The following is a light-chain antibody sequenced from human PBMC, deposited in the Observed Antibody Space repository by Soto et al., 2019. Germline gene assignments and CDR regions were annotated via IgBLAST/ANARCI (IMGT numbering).Light chain of an antibody. J-gene: IGKJ4*01. Sequence: EIVMTQSPATLSVSPGERATLSCRASQSVSSNLAWYQQKPGQAPRLLIYGAPTRATGIPARFRGSGSVTESTLTISSLQSDDLAVYYCQQYNSWPPLTFGGGTKVEIK. CDR1: QSVSSN. CDR2: GAP. CDR3: QQYNSWPPLT. V-gene: IGKV3-15*01.